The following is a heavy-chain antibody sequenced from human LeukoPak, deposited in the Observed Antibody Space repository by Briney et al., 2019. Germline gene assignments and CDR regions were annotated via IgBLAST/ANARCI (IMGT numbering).Heavy chain of an antibody. CDR1: GFTSSAYP. Sequence: PGGSLGPSCAASGFTSSAYPMSGVGQAPGKGLEWSSTISSGGVSTYYADSVKGRFTISRDNSRNTLYLQMNSLRAEDTAVYYCAKRGEHRVAAGSYYFDYWGQGTLVTVSS. CDR2: ISSGGVST. V-gene: IGHV3-23*01. J-gene: IGHJ4*02. D-gene: IGHD6-13*01. CDR3: AKRGEHRVAAGSYYFDY.